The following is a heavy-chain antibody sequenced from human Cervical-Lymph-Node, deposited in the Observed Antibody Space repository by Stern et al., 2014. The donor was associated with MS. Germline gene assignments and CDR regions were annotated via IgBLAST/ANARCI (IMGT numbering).Heavy chain of an antibody. V-gene: IGHV1-18*01. CDR2: ISAYNGNK. Sequence: VQLVQSGPEVKKPGASVKVSCKVSGYRFPSYGISWVRQAPGQGLEWMGWISAYNGNKNYAKKLQGRITMTTDTSTSTAYMELWSLASDDTAIYYCASGSLEGFDPWGQGTLVTVSS. CDR3: ASGSLEGFDP. CDR1: GYRFPSYG. D-gene: IGHD5-24*01. J-gene: IGHJ5*02.